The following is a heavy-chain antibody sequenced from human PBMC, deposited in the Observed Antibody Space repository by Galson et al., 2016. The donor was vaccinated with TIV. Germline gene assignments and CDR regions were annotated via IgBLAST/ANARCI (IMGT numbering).Heavy chain of an antibody. Sequence: SLRLSCAASGFRFNEYEMSWVRQTPERGLEWISNINAGGGITNYADSVKGRFTMSRDNSKNTLYLHMNDLRGDDTAIYFCAKDALEWTVRGQLVNWGQGTWVIVSS. J-gene: IGHJ1*01. CDR2: INAGGGIT. CDR3: AKDALEWTVRGQLVN. CDR1: GFRFNEYE. V-gene: IGHV3-23*01. D-gene: IGHD3-10*01.